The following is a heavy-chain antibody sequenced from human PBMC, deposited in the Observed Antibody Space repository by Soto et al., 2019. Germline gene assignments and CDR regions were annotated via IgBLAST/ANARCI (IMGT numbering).Heavy chain of an antibody. V-gene: IGHV3-48*02. Sequence: PGGSLRLSCAASGFTFSSYSMNWVRQAPGKGLEWVSYISSSSSTIYYADSVKGRFTISRDNAKTSLYLQMNSLRDEDTAVYYCARDPLYYDFWSGPDRGYFDYWGQGTLVTVSS. CDR1: GFTFSSYS. CDR3: ARDPLYYDFWSGPDRGYFDY. J-gene: IGHJ4*02. CDR2: ISSSSSTI. D-gene: IGHD3-3*01.